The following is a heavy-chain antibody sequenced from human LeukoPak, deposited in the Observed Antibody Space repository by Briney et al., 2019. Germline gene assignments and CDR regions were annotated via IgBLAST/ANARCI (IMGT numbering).Heavy chain of an antibody. CDR1: GFPFSSYS. D-gene: IGHD4-17*01. CDR2: ISSSSSYI. CDR3: ARSTDYGDYRFDY. V-gene: IGHV3-21*01. Sequence: GSLRLSCAASGFPFSSYSMNWVRQAPGKGLEWVSSISSSSSYIYYADSVKGRFTISRDNAKNSLYLQMNSLRAEDTAVYYCARSTDYGDYRFDYWGQGTLVTVSS. J-gene: IGHJ4*02.